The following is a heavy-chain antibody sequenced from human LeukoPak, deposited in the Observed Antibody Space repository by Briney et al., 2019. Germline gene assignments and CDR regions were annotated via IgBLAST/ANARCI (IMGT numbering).Heavy chain of an antibody. CDR1: GFTFSSYW. V-gene: IGHV3-7*01. CDR2: IKQDGSEI. J-gene: IGHJ4*02. CDR3: ARDLRIAVASY. D-gene: IGHD6-19*01. Sequence: PGGSLRLSCAASGFTFSSYWMSWVRQAPGKGLEWVANIKQDGSEIYYVDSVKGRFTISRDNAKNSLYLQMNSLRAEDTAVYYCARDLRIAVASYWGQGTLVTVSS.